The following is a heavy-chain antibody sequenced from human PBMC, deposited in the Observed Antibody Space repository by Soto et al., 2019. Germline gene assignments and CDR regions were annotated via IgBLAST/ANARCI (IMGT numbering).Heavy chain of an antibody. CDR2: IGTGGDT. CDR3: AKNYYFDN. Sequence: EVQLLESGGGLVQPGGSLRLSCAASGFTFSNYAMNWGRQAPGKGLEWVSSIGTGGDTNYADSVKGRFTISRDNSRDTLYLQMNSLRAEDPALYYCAKNYYFDNWGQGTLVTVSS. CDR1: GFTFSNYA. V-gene: IGHV3-23*01. J-gene: IGHJ4*02.